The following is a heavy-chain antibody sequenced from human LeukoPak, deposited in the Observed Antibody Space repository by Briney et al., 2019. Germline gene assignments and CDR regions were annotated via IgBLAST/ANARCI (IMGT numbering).Heavy chain of an antibody. Sequence: GESLKVSCKGSGYPFDTYWIGWVRQTPGKGLEWMGIINPLDSDTRYSPSFQGQVTFSADKSITTAYLQWSSLAASDTAMYYCTRRIDYGDYDYWGQGTLVTVSS. CDR1: GYPFDTYW. CDR3: TRRIDYGDYDY. CDR2: INPLDSDT. D-gene: IGHD4-17*01. V-gene: IGHV5-51*01. J-gene: IGHJ4*02.